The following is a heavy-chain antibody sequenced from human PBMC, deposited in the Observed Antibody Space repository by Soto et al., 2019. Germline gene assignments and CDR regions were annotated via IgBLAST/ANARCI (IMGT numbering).Heavy chain of an antibody. Sequence: QVQLVQSGAEVKKPGASVRVSCKASGYTFTSYAMHWVRQAPGQRLEWMGWLNAANGNTKYSQNFHDRVTILRDTSASTAYLELSSLRSEDTAVYYCARFMGGAYGMDVWGQGTTVTVSS. CDR2: LNAANGNT. CDR1: GYTFTSYA. CDR3: ARFMGGAYGMDV. J-gene: IGHJ6*02. V-gene: IGHV1-3*01. D-gene: IGHD2-15*01.